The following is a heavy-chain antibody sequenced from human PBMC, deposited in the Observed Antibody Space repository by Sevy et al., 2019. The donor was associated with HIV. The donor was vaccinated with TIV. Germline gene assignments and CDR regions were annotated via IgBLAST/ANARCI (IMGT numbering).Heavy chain of an antibody. J-gene: IGHJ4*02. CDR1: GFTFSSYG. CDR2: IWYDGSNK. D-gene: IGHD2-2*01. CDR3: AREKYQLLYYFDY. V-gene: IGHV3-33*01. Sequence: GGSLILSCAASGFTFSSYGMHWVRQAPGKGLEWVAVIWYDGSNKYYADSVKGRFTISRDNSKNTLYLQMNSLRAEDTAMYYCAREKYQLLYYFDYWGQGTLVTVSS.